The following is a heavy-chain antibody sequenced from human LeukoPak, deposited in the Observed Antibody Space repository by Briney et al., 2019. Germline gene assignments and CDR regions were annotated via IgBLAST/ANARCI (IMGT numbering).Heavy chain of an antibody. Sequence: GGSLRLSCTTSGFTFSTSAMNWVRQAPGKGLEWVPSINNVGSHIYYADSVRGRFIISRDNAKNSFFRAEDTAVYYCARDTDLNVVPAAIVDYWGQGTLVTVSS. CDR1: GFTFSTSA. J-gene: IGHJ4*02. V-gene: IGHV3-21*01. CDR3: ARDTDLNVVPAAIVDY. D-gene: IGHD2-2*01. CDR2: INNVGSHI.